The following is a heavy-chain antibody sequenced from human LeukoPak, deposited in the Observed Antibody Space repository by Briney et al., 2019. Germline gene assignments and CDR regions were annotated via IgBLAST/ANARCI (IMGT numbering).Heavy chain of an antibody. CDR3: ARASGSYFDS. D-gene: IGHD1-26*01. CDR2: IYPDDSES. J-gene: IGHJ4*02. CDR1: GYRVTSYY. V-gene: IGHV5-51*01. Sequence: GESLKISCKGSGYRVTSYYIGWVRPMPGKGLEWMGIIYPDDSESRYSPSFQGQVTISADKSISTAYLQWSSLKASDTAMYYCARASGSYFDSWGQGTLVTVSS.